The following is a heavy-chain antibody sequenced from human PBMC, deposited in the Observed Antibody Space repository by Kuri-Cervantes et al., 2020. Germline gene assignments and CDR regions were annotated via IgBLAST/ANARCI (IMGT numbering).Heavy chain of an antibody. J-gene: IGHJ6*01. V-gene: IGHV4-59*01. D-gene: IGHD6-25*01. CDR1: GGSISSYY. CDR3: ARVIAAWYYGMDV. CDR2: IYYSGST. Sequence: SETLSLTCTVSGGSISSYYWSWIRQPPGKGLEWIGYIYYSGSTNYNPSLKSRVTISVDTSKNQFSLKLSSVTAADTAVYYCARVIAAWYYGMDVWGQGSTVNVSS.